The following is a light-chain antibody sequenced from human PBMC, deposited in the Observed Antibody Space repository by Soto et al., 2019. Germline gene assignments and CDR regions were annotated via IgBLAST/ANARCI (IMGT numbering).Light chain of an antibody. Sequence: DIQMNQSPSSLSESVGDRVTITCRASQSITTYLNRYQQKPGKAPKLLIYAASSLQSGGPSRFKRRGSGTEFTLTISSLQPEDFATHYCLQSYSTPWTFGQGTQVDIK. J-gene: IGKJ1*01. V-gene: IGKV1-39*01. CDR2: AAS. CDR1: QSITTY. CDR3: LQSYSTPWT.